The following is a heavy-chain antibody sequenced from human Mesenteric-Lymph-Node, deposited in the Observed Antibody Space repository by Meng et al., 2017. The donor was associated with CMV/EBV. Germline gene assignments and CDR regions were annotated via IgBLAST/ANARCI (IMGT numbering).Heavy chain of an antibody. J-gene: IGHJ4*02. CDR3: ARDGDVLQFLNWPKKGSSPDY. CDR1: GYTFTSYG. Sequence: ASVKVSCKASGYTFTSYGISWVRQAPGQGLEWMGWISTYNGNTNYAQKFQGRVTMTTDTSTTTAYMELRSLRSDDTAVYYCARDGDVLQFLNWPKKGSSPDYWGQGTLVTVSS. V-gene: IGHV1-18*01. CDR2: ISTYNGNT. D-gene: IGHD3/OR15-3a*01.